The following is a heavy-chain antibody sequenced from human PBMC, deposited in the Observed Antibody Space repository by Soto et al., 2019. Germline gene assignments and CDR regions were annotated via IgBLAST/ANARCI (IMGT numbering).Heavy chain of an antibody. J-gene: IGHJ3*02. CDR2: ISAYNGNT. CDR1: GYTFTSYG. D-gene: IGHD1-1*01. Sequence: ASVKVSCKASGYTFTSYGISWVRQAPGQGLEWMGWISAYNGNTNYAQKLQGRVTMTTDTSTSTAYMELRSLRSDDTAVYYCARDRLQLVSDAFDIWGQGTMVTVSS. V-gene: IGHV1-18*01. CDR3: ARDRLQLVSDAFDI.